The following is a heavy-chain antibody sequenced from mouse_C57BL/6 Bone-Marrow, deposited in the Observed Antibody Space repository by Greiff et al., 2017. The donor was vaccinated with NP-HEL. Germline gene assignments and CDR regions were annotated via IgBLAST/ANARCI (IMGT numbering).Heavy chain of an antibody. CDR3: ARSASSGPLFDY. CDR1: GYTFTSYW. Sequence: QVQLQQPGTELVKPGASVKLSCKDSGYTFTSYWMHWVKQRPGQGLEWIGNINPSNGGTNYNEKFKSKATLTVDKSSSTAYMQLSSLTSEDSAVYYCARSASSGPLFDYWGQGTTLTVSS. CDR2: INPSNGGT. V-gene: IGHV1-53*01. J-gene: IGHJ2*01. D-gene: IGHD3-2*02.